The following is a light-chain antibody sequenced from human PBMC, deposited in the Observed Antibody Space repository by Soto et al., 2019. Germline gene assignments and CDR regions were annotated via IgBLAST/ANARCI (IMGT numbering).Light chain of an antibody. CDR2: EVS. Sequence: QSALTQPASVSGSPGQSITISCTGTGSYIANYNFVSWYQHHPGKAPKLMIYEVSNRPSGVSDRFSGSKSGNTASLTISGLQAEDEADYYCSSYVTTNPRVFGTGTKLTVL. CDR1: GSYIANYNF. J-gene: IGLJ1*01. V-gene: IGLV2-14*01. CDR3: SSYVTTNPRV.